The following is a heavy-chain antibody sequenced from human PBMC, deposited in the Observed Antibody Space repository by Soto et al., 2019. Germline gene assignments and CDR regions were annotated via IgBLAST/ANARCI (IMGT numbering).Heavy chain of an antibody. Sequence: GGSLRLSCAASGFTFSSYAMSWVRQAPGKGLKWVSAISGSGGSTYYADSVKGRFTISRDNSKNTLYLQMNSLRAEDTAVYYCAKQKRVTFYFDYWGQGTLVTVSS. CDR1: GFTFSSYA. CDR3: AKQKRVTFYFDY. CDR2: ISGSGGST. J-gene: IGHJ4*02. V-gene: IGHV3-23*01. D-gene: IGHD2-21*02.